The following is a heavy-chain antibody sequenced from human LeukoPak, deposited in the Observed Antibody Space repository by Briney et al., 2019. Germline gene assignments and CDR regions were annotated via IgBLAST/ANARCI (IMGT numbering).Heavy chain of an antibody. CDR1: GGSISSGGYY. J-gene: IGHJ6*02. CDR3: ARDSGSYLPGGMDV. CDR2: IYYSGST. Sequence: SQTLSLTCTVSGGSISSGGYYWSWIRQPPGKGLESIGYIYYSGSTNYNPSLKSRVTISVDTSKSQFSLKLSSVTAADTAVYYCARDSGSYLPGGMDVWGQGTTVTVSS. D-gene: IGHD1-26*01. V-gene: IGHV4-61*08.